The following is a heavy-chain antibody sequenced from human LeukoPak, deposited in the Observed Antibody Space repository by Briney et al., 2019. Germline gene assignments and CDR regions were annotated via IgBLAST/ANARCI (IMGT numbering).Heavy chain of an antibody. CDR3: ARAIAAGGKGWFVP. D-gene: IGHD6-13*01. Sequence: SETLSLTCTVSGGSISSDYWSWIRQPPGKGLEWIGYFYSSGRANYNPSLKSRVTISLDTSNNQFSLKLTSVTSADTAVYHCARAIAAGGKGWFVPWGQGTLVTVSP. CDR1: GGSISSDY. CDR2: FYSSGRA. V-gene: IGHV4-59*01. J-gene: IGHJ5*02.